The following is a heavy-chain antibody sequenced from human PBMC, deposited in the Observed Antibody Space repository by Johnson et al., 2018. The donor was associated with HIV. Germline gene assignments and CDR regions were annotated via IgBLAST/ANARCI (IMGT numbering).Heavy chain of an antibody. CDR1: GFTFSNAW. V-gene: IGHV3-23*01. Sequence: AQLLESGGGLVQPGGSLRLSCAASGFTFSNAWMSWVRQAPGKGLEWVSAISGSGGSTYYADSVKGRFTISRENAKNSLYLQMNSLRAEDTAVYYCARVIAAAGGRAYDAFDIWGQGTMVTVSS. J-gene: IGHJ3*02. CDR3: ARVIAAAGGRAYDAFDI. CDR2: ISGSGGST. D-gene: IGHD6-13*01.